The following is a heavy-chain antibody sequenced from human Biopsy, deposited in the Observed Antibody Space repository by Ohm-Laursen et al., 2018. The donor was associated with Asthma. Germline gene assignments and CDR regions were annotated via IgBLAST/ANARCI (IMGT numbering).Heavy chain of an antibody. V-gene: IGHV4-59*01. Sequence: GTLSLTCTVSGVSIRSYYWTWIRQPPGKGLERIGNIHYSGSTCSNPSLKSRVTISVDTSKKQISLRLSSVIAADTAVYYCAGFCSGGNCPDHWGQGTLVTVSS. CDR2: IHYSGST. J-gene: IGHJ4*02. CDR1: GVSIRSYY. CDR3: AGFCSGGNCPDH. D-gene: IGHD2-15*01.